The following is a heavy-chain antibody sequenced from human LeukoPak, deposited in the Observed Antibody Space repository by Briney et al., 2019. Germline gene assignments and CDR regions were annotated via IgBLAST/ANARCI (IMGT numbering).Heavy chain of an antibody. CDR1: GYTFTTYY. CDR2: INPSSDST. D-gene: IGHD3-10*01. CDR3: ARGRSQLWFFNY. V-gene: IGHV1-46*01. Sequence: ASVKVSCKASGYTFTTYYIHWVRQAPGQGLEWMGMINPSSDSTSYAQKFQGRVTMTRDTSTTTVYMELSSLIPDDTAVYFCARGRSQLWFFNYWGQGTLVTVSS. J-gene: IGHJ4*02.